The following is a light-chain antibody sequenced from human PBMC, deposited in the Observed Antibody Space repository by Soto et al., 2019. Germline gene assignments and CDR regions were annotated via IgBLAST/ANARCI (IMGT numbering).Light chain of an antibody. CDR2: GAS. CDR1: QSVSSSY. CDR3: QQYGSSPQVT. J-gene: IGKJ4*01. V-gene: IGKV3-20*01. Sequence: EIVLTQSPATLSLSPGERATLSCRASQSVSSSYLAWYQQKPGPAPMLLIDGASSSATGIPDRFSGSGSGTDFTLTISRLEPDDFAVDYCQQYGSSPQVTFGGGTKVEIK.